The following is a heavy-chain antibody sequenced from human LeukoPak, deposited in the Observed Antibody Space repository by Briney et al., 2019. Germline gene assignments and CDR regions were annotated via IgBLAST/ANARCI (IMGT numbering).Heavy chain of an antibody. CDR2: IYYSGST. D-gene: IGHD4-23*01. J-gene: IGHJ3*01. V-gene: IGHV4-59*11. CDR3: ARDPAYGGRAFDL. Sequence: SETLSLTCTVSGGSITDHYWSWIRQPPGKGLGWIGYIYYSGSTNYNPSLESRVTISVDTSKTHFSMRLSSVTAADTAVYFCARDPAYGGRAFDLWGQGTLVTVSS. CDR1: GGSITDHY.